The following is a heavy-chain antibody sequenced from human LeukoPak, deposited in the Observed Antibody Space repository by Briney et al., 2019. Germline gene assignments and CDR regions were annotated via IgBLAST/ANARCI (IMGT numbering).Heavy chain of an antibody. CDR2: ISSSSYI. V-gene: IGHV3-21*04. CDR3: FGVNWELRVGIFDI. J-gene: IGHJ3*02. D-gene: IGHD1-26*01. Sequence: GGSLRLSCAASGFTFSSYSMNWVRQAPGKGLEWVSSISSSSYIYYADSVKGRFTISRDNAKNSLHLQMNSLRAEDTALYYCFGVNWELRVGIFDIWGQGTMVTVSS. CDR1: GFTFSSYS.